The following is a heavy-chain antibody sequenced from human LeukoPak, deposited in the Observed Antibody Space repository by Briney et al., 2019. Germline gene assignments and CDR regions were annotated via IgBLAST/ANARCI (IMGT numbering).Heavy chain of an antibody. CDR1: GYTFTSYG. CDR2: ISAYNGNT. Sequence: ASVKVSCKASGYTFTSYGISWVRQAPGQGLEWMGWISAYNGNTNYAQKLQGRVTMTTDTSTSTAYMELRSLRSDDTAVYYCAGVIAAAGHYYYYYMDVWGKGTTVTVSS. CDR3: AGVIAAAGHYYYYYMDV. D-gene: IGHD6-13*01. J-gene: IGHJ6*03. V-gene: IGHV1-18*01.